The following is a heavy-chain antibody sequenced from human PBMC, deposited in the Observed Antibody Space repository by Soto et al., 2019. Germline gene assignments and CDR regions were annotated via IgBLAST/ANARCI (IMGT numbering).Heavy chain of an antibody. V-gene: IGHV4-4*07. Sequence: SETLSLTCTVAGGSISSYYWSWIRQPAGKGLEWIGRIYTSGSTNYAPSLKSRFNMSVDTSKNLFYLQLSSVTAADTAVYYCAREGYGDYVGWFDPWGQGTMVTVSS. CDR2: IYTSGST. D-gene: IGHD4-17*01. CDR3: AREGYGDYVGWFDP. CDR1: GGSISSYY. J-gene: IGHJ5*02.